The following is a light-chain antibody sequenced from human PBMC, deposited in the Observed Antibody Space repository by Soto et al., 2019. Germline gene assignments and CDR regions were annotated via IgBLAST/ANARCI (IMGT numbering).Light chain of an antibody. J-gene: IGKJ1*01. CDR3: QQYKSYKT. CDR1: QTISSG. CDR2: DAS. V-gene: IGKV1-5*01. Sequence: DIPMTQSPSTLSASVGDRVTITCRASQTISSGLAWYQQKPGKAPKVLIYDASTLESGVPSRFSGSGSGKEFTLTISSLQPDDFATYYCQQYKSYKTFGQGTKVEI.